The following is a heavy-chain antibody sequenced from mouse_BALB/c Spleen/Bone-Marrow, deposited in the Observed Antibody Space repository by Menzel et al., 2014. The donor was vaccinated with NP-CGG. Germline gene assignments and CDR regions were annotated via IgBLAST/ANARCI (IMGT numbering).Heavy chain of an antibody. V-gene: IGHV1S81*02. D-gene: IGHD1-1*01. CDR1: GYTFTSYY. CDR2: INPINGGT. CDR3: TRSNYGYWYFDV. Sequence: QVQLQQSGAELVKPGASVKLSCKASGYTFTSYYMYWVRQRPGQGLEWIGEINPINGGTKISEKFKSRATLTVDNSSSTAFMQLSTLTSEDSAVYYCTRSNYGYWYFDVWGAGTTVTVSS. J-gene: IGHJ1*01.